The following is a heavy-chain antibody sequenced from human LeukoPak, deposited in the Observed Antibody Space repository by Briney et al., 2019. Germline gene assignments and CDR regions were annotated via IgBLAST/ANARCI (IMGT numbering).Heavy chain of an antibody. CDR3: ARVASAYDFWSGYLGPPRPPAAREFDY. CDR2: IYYSGST. Sequence: MASETLSLTCTVSGGSISSGGYYWSWIRQHPGKGLEWIGYIYYSGSTYYNPSLKSRVTISVDTSKNQFSLKLSSVTAADTAVYYCARVASAYDFWSGYLGPPRPPAAREFDYWGQGTLVTVSS. J-gene: IGHJ4*02. D-gene: IGHD3-3*01. CDR1: GGSISSGGYY. V-gene: IGHV4-31*03.